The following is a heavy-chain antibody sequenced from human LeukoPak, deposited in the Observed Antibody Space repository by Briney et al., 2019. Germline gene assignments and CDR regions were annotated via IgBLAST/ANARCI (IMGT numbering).Heavy chain of an antibody. D-gene: IGHD6-19*01. CDR1: GGSISSYY. Sequence: SGTLSLTCTVSGGSISSYYWNWIRQPPGKGLEWIGYIYYSGSTNYNPSLKSRATISVDTSKNQFSLKLTSVTAADTAVYYCARVAGSLGPDYWGQGTLVTVSS. J-gene: IGHJ4*02. CDR3: ARVAGSLGPDY. V-gene: IGHV4-59*01. CDR2: IYYSGST.